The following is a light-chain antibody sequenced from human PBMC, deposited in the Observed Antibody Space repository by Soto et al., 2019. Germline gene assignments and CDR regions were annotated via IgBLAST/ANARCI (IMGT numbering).Light chain of an antibody. V-gene: IGKV3-15*01. CDR3: QQYDDWPRT. CDR1: QGVGTN. Sequence: EIVMTQSPGTLSVSPGERATLSCRASQGVGTNLAWYQQRPGQAPRLLIYAASTRATGIPARFSGSGSGTEFTLAISSLQSEDFAVFYCQQYDDWPRTFGQGTRLEIK. CDR2: AAS. J-gene: IGKJ2*01.